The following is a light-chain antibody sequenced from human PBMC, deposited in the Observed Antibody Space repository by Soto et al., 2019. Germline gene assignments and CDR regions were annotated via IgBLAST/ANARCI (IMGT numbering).Light chain of an antibody. Sequence: DIQMTQSPSTLSASVGDRVTIACRASQSIGRLLAWYQRKPGNAPKLLIYDASNLATGVPSRFSGSESGTEFTLAISRLQPDDFATYYCQQYSSYPLTFGGGTKVEIK. CDR2: DAS. CDR1: QSIGRL. CDR3: QQYSSYPLT. J-gene: IGKJ4*01. V-gene: IGKV1-5*01.